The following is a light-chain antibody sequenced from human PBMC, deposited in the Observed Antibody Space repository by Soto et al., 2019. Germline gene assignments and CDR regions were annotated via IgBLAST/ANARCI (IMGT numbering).Light chain of an antibody. Sequence: QSALTQPPSASGSPGQSVTISCTGTSSDVGGYNFVSWYQQHPGTAPKLMIYEVSERPSGVPDRFSGSKSGNTASLTVSGRQAEDEAYYYCSSYAGSNIGVFGGGTKLTVL. CDR1: SSDVGGYNF. CDR2: EVS. J-gene: IGLJ2*01. CDR3: SSYAGSNIGV. V-gene: IGLV2-8*01.